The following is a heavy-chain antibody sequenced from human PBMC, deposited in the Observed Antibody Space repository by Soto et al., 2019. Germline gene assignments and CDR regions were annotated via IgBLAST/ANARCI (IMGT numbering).Heavy chain of an antibody. CDR3: ARLNTDVIVPVAIGRFDP. Sequence: QVQLQESGPGLVKPSQTLSLTCTVSGDSISSGGYYWSWIRQSPGKGLEWIGYIFYSGYSYYNPFLEGQHYIPVYPSKIPSSRRLSANTAAHTADHSQARLNTDVIVPVAIGRFDPWEQGALVHVSA. D-gene: IGHD2-2*01. V-gene: IGHV4-30-4*08. CDR1: GDSISSGGYY. CDR2: IFYSGYS. J-gene: IGHJ5*01.